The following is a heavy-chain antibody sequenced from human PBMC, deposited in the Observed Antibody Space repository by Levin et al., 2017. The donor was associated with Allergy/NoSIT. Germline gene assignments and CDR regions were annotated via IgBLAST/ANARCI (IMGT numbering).Heavy chain of an antibody. V-gene: IGHV3-30*18. Sequence: GESLKISCAASGFTFSSYGMHWVRQAPGKGLEWVAVISYDGSNKYYADSVKGRFTISRDNSKNTLYLQMNSLRAEDTAVYYCAKDYQYGMDVWGQGTTVTVSS. CDR1: GFTFSSYG. CDR2: ISYDGSNK. J-gene: IGHJ6*02. CDR3: AKDYQYGMDV.